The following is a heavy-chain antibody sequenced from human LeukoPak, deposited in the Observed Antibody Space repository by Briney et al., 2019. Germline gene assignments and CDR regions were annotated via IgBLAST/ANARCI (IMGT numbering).Heavy chain of an antibody. Sequence: ASVKVSCKASGGTFSSYAISWVRQAPGQGLEWMGGIIPIFGTANYAQKFQGRVTITADESTSTAYMELSSLRSEDTAVYYCARGGVWFGEFSWFDPWGQGTLVTVSS. J-gene: IGHJ5*02. CDR2: IIPIFGTA. V-gene: IGHV1-69*13. D-gene: IGHD3-10*01. CDR1: GGTFSSYA. CDR3: ARGGVWFGEFSWFDP.